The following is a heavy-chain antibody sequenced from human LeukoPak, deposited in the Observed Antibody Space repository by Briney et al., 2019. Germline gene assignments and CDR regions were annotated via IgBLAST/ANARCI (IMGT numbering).Heavy chain of an antibody. V-gene: IGHV4-34*01. CDR2: INHSGST. Sequence: SETLSLTCAVYGGSFSGYYWSWIRQPPGKGLEWIGEINHSGSTNYNPSLKSRVTISVDTSKNQFSLKLSSVTAAGTAMYYCARKMTGSDFDYWGQGTLVTVSS. CDR1: GGSFSGYY. J-gene: IGHJ4*02. CDR3: ARKMTGSDFDY. D-gene: IGHD3-9*01.